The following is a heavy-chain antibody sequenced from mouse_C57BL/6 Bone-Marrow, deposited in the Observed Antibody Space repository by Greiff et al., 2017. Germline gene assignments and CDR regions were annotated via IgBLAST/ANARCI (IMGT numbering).Heavy chain of an antibody. CDR3: ARSGSDARDY. J-gene: IGHJ4*01. Sequence: QVQLQQSGPELVKPGASVKISCKASGYSFTSYYIHWVKQRPGQGLEWIGWISPGSGNTKYNEKFKGKATLTADTSSSTAYMQLSSLTSEDSAVYYCARSGSDARDYWGQGTSVTVSS. CDR2: ISPGSGNT. D-gene: IGHD3-1*01. V-gene: IGHV1-66*01. CDR1: GYSFTSYY.